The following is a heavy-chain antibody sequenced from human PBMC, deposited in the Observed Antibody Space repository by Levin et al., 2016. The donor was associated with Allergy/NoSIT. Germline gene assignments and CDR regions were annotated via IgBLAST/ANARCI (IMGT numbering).Heavy chain of an antibody. J-gene: IGHJ5*02. D-gene: IGHD3-3*01. Sequence: ASVKVSCKASGYTFTSYYMHWVRQAPGQGLEWMGIINPSGGSTSYAQKFQGRVTMTRDTSTSTVYMELSSLRSEDTAVYYCARDKGVVIIGGWFDPWGQGTLVTVSS. CDR1: GYTFTSYY. V-gene: IGHV1-46*01. CDR2: INPSGGST. CDR3: ARDKGVVIIGGWFDP.